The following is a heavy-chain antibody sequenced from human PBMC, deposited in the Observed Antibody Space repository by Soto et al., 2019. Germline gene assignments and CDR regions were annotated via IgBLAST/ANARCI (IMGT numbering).Heavy chain of an antibody. V-gene: IGHV1-69*06. CDR2: IIPIFGRA. J-gene: IGHJ3*02. CDR3: ARVCSSTSCYWDIDAFDI. CDR1: GGTFSIYA. D-gene: IGHD2-2*01. Sequence: SSVKVSCQASGGTFSIYAISWVRQAPGQGLEWRGGIIPIFGRANYAQKFQGRVTITADKSTSTAYMELSSLRSEDTAVYYCARVCSSTSCYWDIDAFDIWGQGTMVTVSS.